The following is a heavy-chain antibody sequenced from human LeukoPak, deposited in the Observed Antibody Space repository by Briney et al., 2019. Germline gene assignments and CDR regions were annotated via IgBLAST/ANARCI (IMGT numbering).Heavy chain of an antibody. CDR3: AREGGEAVAGTVDY. D-gene: IGHD6-19*01. Sequence: GGSLRLSCAASGFTFSSYSMTWVRQAPGKGLEWVSSISTSSSYIYYADSVKGRFTISRGNAKNSLFLRMNNLRVEDTAVYYCAREGGEAVAGTVDYWGQGTLVTVSS. CDR1: GFTFSSYS. J-gene: IGHJ4*02. CDR2: ISTSSSYI. V-gene: IGHV3-21*06.